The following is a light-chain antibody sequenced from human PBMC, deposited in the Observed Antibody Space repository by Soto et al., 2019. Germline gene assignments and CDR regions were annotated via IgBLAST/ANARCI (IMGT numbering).Light chain of an antibody. Sequence: QSVLTQPASVSGSPGQSITFSCTGTSSDVGSYDYVSWHQQHPGKAPKLIIYDGNHRPSGVPSRFSGSKSGNTASLIISGLQTEDEADYYCCAYSTRGTHVFGTGTKLTVL. J-gene: IGLJ1*01. CDR2: DGN. CDR3: CAYSTRGTHV. CDR1: SSDVGSYDY. V-gene: IGLV2-14*03.